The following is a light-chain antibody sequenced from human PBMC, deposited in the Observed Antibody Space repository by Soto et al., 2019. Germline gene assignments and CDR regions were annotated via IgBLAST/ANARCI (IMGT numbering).Light chain of an antibody. Sequence: QAVVTQEPSLTVSPGGTVNLTCGSSTGAVTSGHYPYWFQQKPGQAPRTLIYDTSNKHSWTPARFSGSLLGGKAALTLSGAQPEDEAEYYCLLSYSGAGGVFGGGTKLTVL. V-gene: IGLV7-46*01. CDR2: DTS. CDR3: LLSYSGAGGV. J-gene: IGLJ2*01. CDR1: TGAVTSGHY.